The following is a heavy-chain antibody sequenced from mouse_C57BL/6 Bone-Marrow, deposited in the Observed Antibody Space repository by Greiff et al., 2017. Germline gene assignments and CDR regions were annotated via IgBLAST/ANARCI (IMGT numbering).Heavy chain of an antibody. CDR1: GFTFSDFY. V-gene: IGHV7-1*01. CDR3: ARDRGWYFDV. CDR2: SRNKANDYTT. Sequence: EVQRVESGGGLVQSGRSLRLSCATSGFTFSDFYMEWVRQAPGKGLEWIAASRNKANDYTTEYSASVKGRFIVSRDTSQSILYLQMNALRAEDTAMYYCARDRGWYFDVWGTGTTVTVSS. J-gene: IGHJ1*03.